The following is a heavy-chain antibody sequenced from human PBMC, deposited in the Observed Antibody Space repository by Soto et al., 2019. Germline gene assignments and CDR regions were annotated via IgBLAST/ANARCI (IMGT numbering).Heavy chain of an antibody. V-gene: IGHV1-69*13. D-gene: IGHD2-15*01. J-gene: IGHJ6*02. CDR1: GGTFSSYA. Sequence: ASVKVSCKASGGTFSSYAISWVRQAPGQGLEWMGGIIPIFGTANYAQKFQGRVTITADESTSTAYMELSSLRSEDTAVYYCASPEKDIVVVVAATEYYYYGMDVWGQGTTVTVSS. CDR2: IIPIFGTA. CDR3: ASPEKDIVVVVAATEYYYYGMDV.